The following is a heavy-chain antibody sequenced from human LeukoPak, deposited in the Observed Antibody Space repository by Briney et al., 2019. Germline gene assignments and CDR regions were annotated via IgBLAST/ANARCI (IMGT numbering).Heavy chain of an antibody. CDR2: SSSNGGTT. CDR3: ARGGGPAAVFPPRDY. CDR1: GFIFSSYA. D-gene: IGHD2-2*01. V-gene: IGHV3-64*01. Sequence: GGSLRLSCAASGFIFSSYAMHWVRQAAGKGLEYVSASSSNGGTTYYANSVKGRFTISRDNSKNTLYLQMGSLRAEDMAVYYCARGGGPAAVFPPRDYWGQGLLVTVSS. J-gene: IGHJ4*02.